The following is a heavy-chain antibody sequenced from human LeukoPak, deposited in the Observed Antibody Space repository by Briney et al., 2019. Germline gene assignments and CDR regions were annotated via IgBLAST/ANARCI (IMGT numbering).Heavy chain of an antibody. CDR3: AKDPYSGSYYFDY. J-gene: IGHJ4*02. Sequence: DSLKGRFTISRDNSKNTLYLQMNSLRAEDTAVYYCAKDPYSGSYYFDYWGQGTLVTVSS. D-gene: IGHD1-26*01. V-gene: IGHV3-30*02.